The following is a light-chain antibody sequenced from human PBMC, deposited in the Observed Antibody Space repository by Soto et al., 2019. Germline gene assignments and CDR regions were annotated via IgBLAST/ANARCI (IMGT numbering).Light chain of an antibody. CDR3: QSYDDSLSVHYV. CDR2: GNT. CDR1: SSKNGSKYD. J-gene: IGLJ1*01. Sequence: QSVLTQPPSVSWAPGQRVTISCTGSSSKNGSKYDVQWYQQLPGTAPKLLIHGNTIRPSGVPDRFSGSKSGTSASLAITGLQADDEADYYCQSYDDSLSVHYVFGTGTKATVL. V-gene: IGLV1-40*01.